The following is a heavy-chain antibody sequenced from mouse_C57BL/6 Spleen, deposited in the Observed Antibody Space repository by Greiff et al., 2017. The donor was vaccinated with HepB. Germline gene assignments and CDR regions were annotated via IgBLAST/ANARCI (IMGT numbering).Heavy chain of an antibody. Sequence: EVKLEESGPELVKPGDSVKISCKASGYSFTGYFMNWVMQSHGKSLEWIGRINPYNGDTFYNQKFKGKATLTVDKSSSTAHMELRSLTSEDSAVYYCARGGLREGDYWGQGTTLTVSS. J-gene: IGHJ2*01. D-gene: IGHD2-4*01. CDR2: INPYNGDT. V-gene: IGHV1-20*01. CDR1: GYSFTGYF. CDR3: ARGGLREGDY.